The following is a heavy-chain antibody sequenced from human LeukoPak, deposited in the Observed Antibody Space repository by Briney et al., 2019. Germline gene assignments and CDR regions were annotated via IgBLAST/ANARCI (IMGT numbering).Heavy chain of an antibody. CDR2: IYYSGST. D-gene: IGHD2-15*01. Sequence: SETLSLTCTVSGGSISSYYWSWIRQPPGKGLEWIGYIYYSGSTNYNPSLKSRVTISVDTSKNQFSLKLSSVTAADTAVYYCARHACSGGSCYPGSFDYWGQGTLVTVSS. V-gene: IGHV4-59*08. CDR1: GGSISSYY. J-gene: IGHJ4*02. CDR3: ARHACSGGSCYPGSFDY.